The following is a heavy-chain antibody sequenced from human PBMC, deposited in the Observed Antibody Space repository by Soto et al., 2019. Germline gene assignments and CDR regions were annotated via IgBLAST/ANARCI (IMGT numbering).Heavy chain of an antibody. J-gene: IGHJ3*02. CDR1: GYTLTELS. CDR3: ATRPSVPRGARDDAFDI. CDR2: FDPEDGET. V-gene: IGHV1-24*01. Sequence: GASVKVSCKASGYTLTELSMHCVRQAPGKGLEWMGGFDPEDGETIYAQKFQGRVTMTEDTSTDTAYMELSSLRSEDTAVYYCATRPSVPRGARDDAFDIWGQGTMVTVSS. D-gene: IGHD1-26*01.